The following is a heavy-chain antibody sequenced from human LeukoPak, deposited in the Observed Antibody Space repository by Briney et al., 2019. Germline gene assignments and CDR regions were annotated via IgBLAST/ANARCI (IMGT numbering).Heavy chain of an antibody. J-gene: IGHJ5*02. CDR1: GYTFTSYA. Sequence: GASVKVSCKASGYTFTSYAMNWVRQAPGQGLEWMGWINTNTGNPTYAQGFTGRFVFSLDTSVSTAYLQISSLKAEDTAVYYCARVGGCSGGSCYSTNWFDPWGQGTLVTVSS. D-gene: IGHD2-15*01. V-gene: IGHV7-4-1*02. CDR3: ARVGGCSGGSCYSTNWFDP. CDR2: INTNTGNP.